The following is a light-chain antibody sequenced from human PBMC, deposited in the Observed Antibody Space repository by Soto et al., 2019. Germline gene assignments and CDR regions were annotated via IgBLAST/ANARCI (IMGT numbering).Light chain of an antibody. CDR1: QSVSSN. J-gene: IGKJ4*01. CDR3: QPYNNWPLT. V-gene: IGKV3-15*01. CDR2: GAS. Sequence: EIVLTQSPATLSVSPGERATLSCRASQSVSSNLAWYQQKPGQAPRLLIYGASTRATGIPARFSGSGPGTEFNLTISSLQSEDFAVYYCQPYNNWPLTFGGGTKVDIK.